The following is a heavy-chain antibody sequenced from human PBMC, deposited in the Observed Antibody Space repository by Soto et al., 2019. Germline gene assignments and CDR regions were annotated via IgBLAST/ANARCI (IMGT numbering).Heavy chain of an antibody. D-gene: IGHD2-15*01. Sequence: QVQLVQSGAEVKKPGSSVKVSCKASGGTFSSYTISWVRQAPGQGLEWMGRIIPILGIANYAQKFQGRVTITADKSTSTAYMELSSLRSEDTAVYYCARGPRSLVVVAAPFVYWGQGTLVTVSS. CDR1: GGTFSSYT. CDR3: ARGPRSLVVVAAPFVY. J-gene: IGHJ4*02. V-gene: IGHV1-69*02. CDR2: IIPILGIA.